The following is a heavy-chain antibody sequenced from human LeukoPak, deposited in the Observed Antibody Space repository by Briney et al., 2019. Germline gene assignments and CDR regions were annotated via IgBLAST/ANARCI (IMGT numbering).Heavy chain of an antibody. D-gene: IGHD3-10*01. CDR1: GYTFSSYA. CDR2: INVGNGNT. J-gene: IGHJ5*02. CDR3: ARDRTVRGVIRNWFDP. Sequence: ASVKVSCKASGYTFSSYAMHWVRQAPGQRLEWMGWINVGNGNTKYSQKFQGRATITRDTSASTVYMELSSLRSEDTAVYYCARDRTVRGVIRNWFDPWGQGTLVTVSS. V-gene: IGHV1-3*01.